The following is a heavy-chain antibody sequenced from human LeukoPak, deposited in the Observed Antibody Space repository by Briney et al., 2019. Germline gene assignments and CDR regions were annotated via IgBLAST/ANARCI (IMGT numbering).Heavy chain of an antibody. CDR2: VRHEEIDK. D-gene: IGHD7-27*01. V-gene: IGHV3-30*02. J-gene: IGHJ4*02. CDR3: ATDFNWAWIY. CDR1: GFRFSTYG. Sequence: GGSLRLSCVASGFRFSTYGMHWVRQAPGKGLEWVSFVRHEEIDKYYAQSVKGRFTISRDDSRNTQYLQLNNLRSEDTAIYYCATDFNWAWIYWGQGTLVTVSS.